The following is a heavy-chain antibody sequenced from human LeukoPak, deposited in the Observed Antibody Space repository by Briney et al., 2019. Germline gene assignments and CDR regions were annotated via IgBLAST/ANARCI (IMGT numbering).Heavy chain of an antibody. Sequence: ASVKVSCKASGYTFTGYYMHWARQAPGQGLEWMGWINPNSGGTNYAQKFQGRVTMTRDTSISTAYMELSRLRSDDTAVYYCARVRIVGAIYDYWGQGTLVTVSS. CDR1: GYTFTGYY. V-gene: IGHV1-2*02. D-gene: IGHD1-26*01. J-gene: IGHJ4*02. CDR2: INPNSGGT. CDR3: ARVRIVGAIYDY.